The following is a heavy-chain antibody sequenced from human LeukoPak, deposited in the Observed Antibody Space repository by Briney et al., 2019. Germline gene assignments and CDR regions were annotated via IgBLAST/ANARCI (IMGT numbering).Heavy chain of an antibody. Sequence: ASVKVSCKASGYTFTGYYMHWVRQAPGQGLEWMGWINPNSGGTNYAQKFQGRVTMTRDTSISTAYMELSRLRSDDTAVYYCARAYYYDSSGTLIGDYWGQGTLVTVSS. D-gene: IGHD3-22*01. J-gene: IGHJ4*02. CDR2: INPNSGGT. V-gene: IGHV1-2*02. CDR1: GYTFTGYY. CDR3: ARAYYYDSSGTLIGDY.